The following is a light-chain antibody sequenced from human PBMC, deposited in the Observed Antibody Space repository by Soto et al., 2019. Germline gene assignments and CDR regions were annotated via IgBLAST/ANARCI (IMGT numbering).Light chain of an antibody. V-gene: IGKV3-11*01. Sequence: EIVLTQSPATLSLSPGERATLSCRASQSVSSYLAWYQQKPGQAPRLLIYDASNRANGIPARFSGSGSGTDFTRTISNLEPEDFAVYYCQHRSNWPLTFGGGTKVEIK. CDR2: DAS. J-gene: IGKJ4*01. CDR1: QSVSSY. CDR3: QHRSNWPLT.